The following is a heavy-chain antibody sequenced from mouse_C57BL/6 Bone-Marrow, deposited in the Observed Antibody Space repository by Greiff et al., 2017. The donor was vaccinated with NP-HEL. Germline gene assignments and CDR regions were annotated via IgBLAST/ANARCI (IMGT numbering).Heavy chain of an antibody. CDR3: ARSGDYGSSYN. Sequence: VQLQQSGAELVRPGASVKLSCKASGYTFTDYYINWVKQRPGQGLEWIARIYPGSGNTYYNEKFKGKATLTAEKSSSTAYMQLSSLTSEDSAVYFCARSGDYGSSYNWGKGTTLTVSS. D-gene: IGHD1-1*01. J-gene: IGHJ2*01. CDR2: IYPGSGNT. V-gene: IGHV1-76*01. CDR1: GYTFTDYY.